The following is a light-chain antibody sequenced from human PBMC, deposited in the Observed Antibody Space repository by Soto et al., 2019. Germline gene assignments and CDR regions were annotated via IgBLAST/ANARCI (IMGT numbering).Light chain of an antibody. J-gene: IGLJ3*02. CDR1: NSDVAGHNR. Sequence: QSVLTQPASVSGSPGQSITVSCTGGNSDVAGHNRISWYQQHPGRAPKRLIYNVNERPSGVSGRFSGSKAGNTASLTISGLQPEDEADYYCCSYAGGLTWVFGGGTQLTVL. CDR2: NVN. CDR3: CSYAGGLTWV. V-gene: IGLV2-23*02.